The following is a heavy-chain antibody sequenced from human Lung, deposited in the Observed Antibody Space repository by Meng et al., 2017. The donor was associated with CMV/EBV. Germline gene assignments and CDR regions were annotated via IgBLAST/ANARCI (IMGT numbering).Heavy chain of an antibody. Sequence: ASVKVSCKASGYTFTSYYMHWVRQAPGQGLEWMGIVNPSGGSTSYAQKFQGRVTMTRDTSTSTVYMELSSLRTEDTAVYYCATVAGGGNSPFDYWGQGTLVTVSS. V-gene: IGHV1-46*01. CDR3: ATVAGGGNSPFDY. J-gene: IGHJ4*02. CDR1: GYTFTSYY. CDR2: VNPSGGST. D-gene: IGHD4-23*01.